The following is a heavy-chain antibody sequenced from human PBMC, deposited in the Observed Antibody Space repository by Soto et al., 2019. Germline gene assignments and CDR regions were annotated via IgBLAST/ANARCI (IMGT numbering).Heavy chain of an antibody. Sequence: PSETLSLTCTVSGGSISSGDYYWSWIRQPPGKGLEWIGYVYYSGSTYYNPSLKSRVTISVDTSKNQFSLKLSSVTAADTAVYYCARGGQPKLRSLAWLPHGDGWLDTWGQGTLVTVSS. V-gene: IGHV4-30-4*01. CDR2: VYYSGST. CDR3: ARGGQPKLRSLAWLPHGDGWLDT. CDR1: GGSISSGDYY. J-gene: IGHJ5*02. D-gene: IGHD3-3*01.